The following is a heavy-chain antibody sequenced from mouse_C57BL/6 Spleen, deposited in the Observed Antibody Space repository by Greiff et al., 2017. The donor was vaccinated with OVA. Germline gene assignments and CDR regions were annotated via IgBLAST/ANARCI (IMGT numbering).Heavy chain of an antibody. CDR2: ISYSGST. CDR3: ARDGGYYDWYFDV. CDR1: GYSITSGYD. Sequence: VQLQQSGPGMVKPSQSLSLTCTVTGYSITSGYDWHWIRHFPGNKLEWMGYISYSGSTNYNPSLKSRISITHDTSKNHFFLKLNSVTTEDTATYYCARDGGYYDWYFDVWGTGTTVTVSS. D-gene: IGHD2-3*01. V-gene: IGHV3-1*01. J-gene: IGHJ1*03.